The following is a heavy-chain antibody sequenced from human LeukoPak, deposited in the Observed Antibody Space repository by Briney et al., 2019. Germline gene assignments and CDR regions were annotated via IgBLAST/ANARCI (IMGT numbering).Heavy chain of an antibody. CDR2: ISSSGAST. CDR1: GFPFSSYA. V-gene: IGHV3-23*01. CDR3: AKSLDRHSSGDNFDY. D-gene: IGHD6-25*01. J-gene: IGHJ4*02. Sequence: PGGSLRLSCAASGFPFSSYAMSWVRQAPGKGLEWVSLISSSGASTYYADSVEGRFTISRDNSKHTLYLQMNGLRAEDTAVYFCAKSLDRHSSGDNFDYRGQGTLVTVSS.